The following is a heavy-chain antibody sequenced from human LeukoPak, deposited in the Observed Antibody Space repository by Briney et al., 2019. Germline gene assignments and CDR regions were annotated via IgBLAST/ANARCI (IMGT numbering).Heavy chain of an antibody. J-gene: IGHJ3*02. CDR3: TRDVREAYDI. CDR1: GFTVSSNY. Sequence: GGSLRLSCAASGFTVSSNYMTWVRQAPGKGPERVANINQDGSEKLYVDSVKGRFTISRDNAKNSLYLQMNSLRVEDTAVYYCTRDVREAYDIWGHGTMVTVSS. V-gene: IGHV3-7*01. CDR2: INQDGSEK. D-gene: IGHD3-16*01.